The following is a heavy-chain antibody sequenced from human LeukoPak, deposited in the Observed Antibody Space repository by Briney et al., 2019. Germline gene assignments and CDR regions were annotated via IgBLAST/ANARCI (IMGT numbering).Heavy chain of an antibody. CDR2: INHSGST. CDR3: AREYCSSTSCYLWYFDL. CDR1: GGSFSGYY. J-gene: IGHJ2*01. D-gene: IGHD2-2*01. V-gene: IGHV4-34*01. Sequence: SETLSLTCAVYGGSFSGYYWSWIRQPPGKGLEWIGGINHSGSTNYNPSLKSRVTISVDTSKNQFSLKLSSVTAADTAVYYCAREYCSSTSCYLWYFDLWGRGTLVTVSS.